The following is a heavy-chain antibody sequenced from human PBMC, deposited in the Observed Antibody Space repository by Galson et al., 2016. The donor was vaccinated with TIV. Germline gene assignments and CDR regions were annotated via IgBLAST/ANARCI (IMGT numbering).Heavy chain of an antibody. D-gene: IGHD2-21*02. CDR1: GFTLSNAW. Sequence: SLRLSCAASGFTLSNAWMSWVRQAPEEGLEWVGRIKSKNDGGTADYAAPVKGRFFISRDDSTNTLSLEMDGLKTEDAGVYYCSTPPYCGGDCWHYYYEAVDVWGQGTTVTVS. V-gene: IGHV3-15*01. J-gene: IGHJ6*02. CDR3: STPPYCGGDCWHYYYEAVDV. CDR2: IKSKNDGGTA.